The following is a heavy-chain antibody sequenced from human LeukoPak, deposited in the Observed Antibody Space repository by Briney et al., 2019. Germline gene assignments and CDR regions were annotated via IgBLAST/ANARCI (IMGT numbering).Heavy chain of an antibody. V-gene: IGHV3-9*01. CDR1: GFTFDDYA. J-gene: IGHJ6*02. CDR3: AKEALISSGWFNGMDV. CDR2: ISWNSGSI. Sequence: GGSLRPSCAASGFTFDDYAMHWVRQAPGKGLEWVSGISWNSGSIGCADSVKGRFTISRDNAKNSLYLQMNSLRSEDTALYYCAKEALISSGWFNGMDVWGQGTTVTVSS. D-gene: IGHD6-19*01.